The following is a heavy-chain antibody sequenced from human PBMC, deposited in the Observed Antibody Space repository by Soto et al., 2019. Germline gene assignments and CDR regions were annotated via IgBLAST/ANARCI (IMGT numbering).Heavy chain of an antibody. J-gene: IGHJ5*02. V-gene: IGHV4-30-4*01. CDR3: ARDLDYGDINWFDP. Sequence: SETLSLTCSVSGGSISSGDYYWSWIRQPPGKGLEWIGYIYYSGSTYYNPSLKSRVTISVDTSKNQFSLKLSSVTAADTAVYYCARDLDYGDINWFDPWGQGTLVTVS. CDR1: GGSISSGDYY. CDR2: IYYSGST. D-gene: IGHD4-17*01.